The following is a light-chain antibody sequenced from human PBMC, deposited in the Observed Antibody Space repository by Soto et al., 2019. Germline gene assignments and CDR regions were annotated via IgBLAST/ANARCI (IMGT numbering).Light chain of an antibody. V-gene: IGLV2-14*02. Sequence: QSALTQPASVSGSPGQSITVSCTGSSSDVGSYNLVSWYQQYPGKAPKLMVYDVSNRPSGVSNRFSGSKSGNTASLTISGLQAEYEADYYCSSFTVSSSVIFGGGTKLTVL. CDR1: SSDVGSYNL. J-gene: IGLJ2*01. CDR3: SSFTVSSSVI. CDR2: DVS.